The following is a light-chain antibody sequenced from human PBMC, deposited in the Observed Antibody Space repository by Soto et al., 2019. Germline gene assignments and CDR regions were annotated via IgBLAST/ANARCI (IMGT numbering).Light chain of an antibody. Sequence: DIQMTQSPSSLSASIGDRVTITCRASQGISNFLVWYQQKPGKVPKALIYGASTLQSGVPSRFSSTGSGTDFTLTISSLQPEDVATYYCQKYNRAPFTFGGGTKVEIK. CDR2: GAS. CDR3: QKYNRAPFT. J-gene: IGKJ4*01. CDR1: QGISNF. V-gene: IGKV1-27*01.